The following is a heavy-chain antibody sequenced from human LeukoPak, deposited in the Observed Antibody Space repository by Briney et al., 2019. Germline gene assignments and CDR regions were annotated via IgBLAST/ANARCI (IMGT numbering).Heavy chain of an antibody. Sequence: SETLSLTCAVSGASISGSGYYLGWIRQPPGKGLGWIGSIYYSGSTYYNPSLKSRVTISVDTSKNQFSLKLSSVTAADTAVYYCASLLGGNSEFDPWGQGTLVTVSS. D-gene: IGHD4-23*01. J-gene: IGHJ5*02. CDR2: IYYSGST. V-gene: IGHV4-39*07. CDR1: GASISGSGYY. CDR3: ASLLGGNSEFDP.